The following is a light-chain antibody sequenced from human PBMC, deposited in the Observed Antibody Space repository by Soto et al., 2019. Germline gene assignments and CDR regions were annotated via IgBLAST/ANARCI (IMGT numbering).Light chain of an antibody. CDR1: QSVASN. Sequence: EIVMTQSPASLSVSPGDGATLSCRASQSVASNVAWYQQKPGQGPRLLIHGASTRAAGVPARLSGSGSGTDFTITISTLQSEDFAVYYCQQYHNWPPQYTFGQGTKLQIK. CDR2: GAS. J-gene: IGKJ2*01. V-gene: IGKV3-15*01. CDR3: QQYHNWPPQYT.